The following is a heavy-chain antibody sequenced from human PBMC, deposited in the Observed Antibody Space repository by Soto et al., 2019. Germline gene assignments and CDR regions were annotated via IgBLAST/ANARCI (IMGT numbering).Heavy chain of an antibody. D-gene: IGHD1-1*01. CDR3: ARENWNYNWFDP. CDR1: GGSISSGGYS. CDR2: IYDSGSP. V-gene: IGHV4-30-2*01. J-gene: IGHJ5*02. Sequence: QLQLQESGSRLVKPSQTLSLTCAVSGGSISSGGYSWSWIRQPPGKGLEWIGYIYDSGSPYYNPSLKSRVTIAVDRSKNQCSLKLSSVTAADTAVYYCARENWNYNWFDPWGQGTLVTVSS.